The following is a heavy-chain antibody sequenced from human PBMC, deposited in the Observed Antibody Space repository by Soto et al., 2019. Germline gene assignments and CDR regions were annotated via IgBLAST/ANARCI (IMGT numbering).Heavy chain of an antibody. Sequence: SVKVSCKASGFTFTSSAVQWVRQARGQRLEWIGWIVVGSGNTNYAQKFQERVTITRDMSTSTAYMELSSLRSEDTAVYYCAAPTYYGSGSYYTLPAFDIWGQGTMVTVSS. CDR1: GFTFTSSA. CDR2: IVVGSGNT. V-gene: IGHV1-58*01. J-gene: IGHJ3*02. CDR3: AAPTYYGSGSYYTLPAFDI. D-gene: IGHD3-10*01.